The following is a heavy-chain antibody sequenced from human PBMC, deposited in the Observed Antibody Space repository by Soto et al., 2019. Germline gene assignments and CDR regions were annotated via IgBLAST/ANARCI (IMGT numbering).Heavy chain of an antibody. CDR3: ARDQTRYCSSTSCYPTDYYYGMDV. CDR2: ISSSSSYI. CDR1: GFTFSSYS. D-gene: IGHD2-2*01. J-gene: IGHJ6*02. V-gene: IGHV3-21*01. Sequence: PGGSLRLSCAASGFTFSSYSMNWVRQALGKGLEWVSSISSSSSYIYYADSVKGRFTISRDNAKNSLYLQMNSLRAEDTAVYYCARDQTRYCSSTSCYPTDYYYGMDVWGQGTTVTVSS.